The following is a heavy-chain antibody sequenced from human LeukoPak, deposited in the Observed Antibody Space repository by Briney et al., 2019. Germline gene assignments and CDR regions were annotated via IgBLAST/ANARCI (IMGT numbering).Heavy chain of an antibody. CDR3: ARGSGWYFY. D-gene: IGHD6-19*01. V-gene: IGHV4-59*01. CDR1: GGSISSFY. J-gene: IGHJ4*02. CDR2: IYYSGST. Sequence: SETLSLTCTVSGGSISSFYWSWIRQPPGKGLEWIGYIYYSGSTDYNPSLKSRVTISVDTSKNQFSLKLSSVAAADTAVYYCARGSGWYFYWGQGTLVTVSS.